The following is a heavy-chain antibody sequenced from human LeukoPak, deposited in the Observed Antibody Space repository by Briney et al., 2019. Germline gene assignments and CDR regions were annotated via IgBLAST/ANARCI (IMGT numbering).Heavy chain of an antibody. J-gene: IGHJ5*02. D-gene: IGHD2-2*01. CDR3: AREVPADSWFDP. CDR1: GGSISSYY. Sequence: SETLSLTCTVSGGSISSYYWSWIRQPPGKGLEWIGYIYYSGSTNYNPSLKSQVTISVDTSKNQFSLKLSSVTAADTAVYCCAREVPADSWFDPWGQGTLVTVSS. CDR2: IYYSGST. V-gene: IGHV4-59*01.